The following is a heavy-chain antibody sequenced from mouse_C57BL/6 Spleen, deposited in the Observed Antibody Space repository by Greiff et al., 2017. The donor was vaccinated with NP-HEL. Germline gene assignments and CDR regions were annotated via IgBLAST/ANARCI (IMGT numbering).Heavy chain of an antibody. CDR1: GFSLTSYG. CDR2: IWSDGST. V-gene: IGHV2-6*03. J-gene: IGHJ1*03. Sequence: VKVVESGPGLVAPSQSLSITCTVSGFSLTSYGVHWVRQPPGKGLEWLVVIWSDGSTTYNSALKSRLSISKDNSKSQVFLKMNSLQTDDTAMYYCARSYDYPWYFDVWGTGTTVTVSS. D-gene: IGHD2-4*01. CDR3: ARSYDYPWYFDV.